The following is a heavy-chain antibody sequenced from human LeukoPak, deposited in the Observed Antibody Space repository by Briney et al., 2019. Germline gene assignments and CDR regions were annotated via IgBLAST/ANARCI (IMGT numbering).Heavy chain of an antibody. J-gene: IGHJ4*02. V-gene: IGHV3-30*04. Sequence: GGSLRLSCAASGFTFSSYAMHWVRQAPGKGLEWVAVISYDGSNKYYADSVKGRFTISRDNSKNTLYLQMNSLRAEDTAVYYCARDAKGGGSYFYFDYWGQGTLVTVSS. CDR3: ARDAKGGGSYFYFDY. D-gene: IGHD1-26*01. CDR1: GFTFSSYA. CDR2: ISYDGSNK.